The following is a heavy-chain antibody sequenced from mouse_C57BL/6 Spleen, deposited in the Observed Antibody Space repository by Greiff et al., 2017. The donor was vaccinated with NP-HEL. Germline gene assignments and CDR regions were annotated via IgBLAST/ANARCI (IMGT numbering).Heavy chain of an antibody. D-gene: IGHD2-4*01. CDR2: INPNNGGT. V-gene: IGHV1-26*01. CDR3: ARTIYYEGAMDY. J-gene: IGHJ4*01. CDR1: GYTFTDYY. Sequence: EVQLQQSGPELVKPGASVKISCKASGYTFTDYYMNWVKQSHGKSLEWIGDINPNNGGTSYNQKFKGKATLTVDKSSSTAYMELRSLTSEDSAVYYCARTIYYEGAMDYWGQGTSVTVSS.